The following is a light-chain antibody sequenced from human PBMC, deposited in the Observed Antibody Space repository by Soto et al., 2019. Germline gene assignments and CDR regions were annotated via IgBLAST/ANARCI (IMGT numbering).Light chain of an antibody. Sequence: QSVLTQPPSVSGAPGQRVTISCTGSSSNIGARYDVHWYQQLPGTAPKLLIYVNNNRPSGVPDRFSGSKSGTSASLAITGLQAEDEADYYCQSYDISLSGVLFGGGTKLTVL. CDR3: QSYDISLSGVL. CDR2: VNN. J-gene: IGLJ2*01. CDR1: SSNIGARYD. V-gene: IGLV1-40*01.